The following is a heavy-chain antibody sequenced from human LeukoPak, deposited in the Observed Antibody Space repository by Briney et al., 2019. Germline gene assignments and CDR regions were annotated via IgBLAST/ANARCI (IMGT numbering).Heavy chain of an antibody. D-gene: IGHD3-3*01. CDR3: ARGTIWSGYPY. V-gene: IGHV4-59*01. Sequence: SEILSLTCTVSGGSISSYYWSWIRQPPGKGLEWIGYIYYSGSTNYNPSLKSRVTISVDTSKNQFSLKLSSVTAADTAVYYCARGTIWSGYPYWGQGTLVTVSS. J-gene: IGHJ4*02. CDR2: IYYSGST. CDR1: GGSISSYY.